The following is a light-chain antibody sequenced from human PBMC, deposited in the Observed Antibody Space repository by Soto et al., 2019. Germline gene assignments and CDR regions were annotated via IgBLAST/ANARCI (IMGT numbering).Light chain of an antibody. CDR3: GAWDDSLSVVL. V-gene: IGLV1-51*01. Sequence: QSVLTQPPSVSAAPGQKVTISCSGSSANIGSNYVSWYQHLPGTAPKLVIYDSDRRPSEIPDRFSGSKSGTSATLDITGPQTGDEADYYCGAWDDSLSVVLFGGGTKLTVL. J-gene: IGLJ2*01. CDR2: DSD. CDR1: SANIGSNY.